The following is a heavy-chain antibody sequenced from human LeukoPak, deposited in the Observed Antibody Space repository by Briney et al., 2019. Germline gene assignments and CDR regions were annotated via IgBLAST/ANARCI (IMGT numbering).Heavy chain of an antibody. Sequence: PGGALRLSCATSGFTFVEYGLSLVRRAPGKGLEGLCAINYNWAITDYADSVKGRFTISRDNAKNSLYLRMDSLRAEDTALYYCARDRLGPSFSVSHFDLWGQGTLVTVSS. CDR1: GFTFVEYG. J-gene: IGHJ4*02. V-gene: IGHV3-20*04. D-gene: IGHD3-3*02. CDR3: ARDRLGPSFSVSHFDL. CDR2: INYNWAIT.